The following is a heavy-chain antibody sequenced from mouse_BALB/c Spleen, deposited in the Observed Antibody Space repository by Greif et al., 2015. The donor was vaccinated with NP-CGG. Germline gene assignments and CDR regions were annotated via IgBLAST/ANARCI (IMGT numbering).Heavy chain of an antibody. J-gene: IGHJ4*01. CDR3: ARFGYYYGSSYYAMDY. CDR2: ISSGSSTI. CDR1: GFTFSSFG. Sequence: EVQRVESGGGLVQPGGSRKLSCAASGFTFSSFGMHWVRQAPEKGLEWVAYISSGSSTIYYADTVKGRFTISRDNPKNTLFLQMTSLRSEDTAMYYCARFGYYYGSSYYAMDYWGQGTSVTVSS. V-gene: IGHV5-17*02. D-gene: IGHD1-1*01.